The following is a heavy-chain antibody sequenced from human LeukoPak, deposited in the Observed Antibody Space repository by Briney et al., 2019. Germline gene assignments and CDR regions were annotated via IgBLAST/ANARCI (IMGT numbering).Heavy chain of an antibody. D-gene: IGHD1-26*01. J-gene: IGHJ1*01. V-gene: IGHV3-48*01. CDR2: ISSRSTTI. CDR1: GFSFSSYS. Sequence: GGSLRLSCAASGFSFSSYSLNWVRQAPGKGLEWVSYISSRSTTIYYADSVKGRFTISRDNAKNSLYLQMNSLRAEDTAVYYCARGTGIVGATVWGQGTLVTVSS. CDR3: ARGTGIVGATV.